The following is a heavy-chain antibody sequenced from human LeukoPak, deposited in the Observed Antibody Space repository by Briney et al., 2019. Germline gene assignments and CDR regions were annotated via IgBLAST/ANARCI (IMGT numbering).Heavy chain of an antibody. J-gene: IGHJ4*02. D-gene: IGHD3-3*01. V-gene: IGHV1-69*13. CDR2: IIPIFGTA. CDR1: GGTFSSYA. Sequence: SVRVSCKASGGTFSSYAISWVRQAPGQGLEWMGGIIPIFGTANYAQKFQGRVTITADESTSTAYMELSSLRSEDTAVYYCAREADYDFWSGISRAFDYWGQGTLVTVSS. CDR3: AREADYDFWSGISRAFDY.